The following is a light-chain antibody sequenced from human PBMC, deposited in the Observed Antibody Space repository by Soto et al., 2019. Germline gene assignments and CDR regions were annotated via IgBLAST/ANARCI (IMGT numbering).Light chain of an antibody. Sequence: QAVLTQPASVSGSPGQSITISCTGTSSDVGGYDYVSWYQQPPGKAPKLMIYDVSNWPSGVSNRFSDSKSGNTASLTISGLQAEDEADYYCSSYTSSGTLVFGTGTKVTVL. CDR1: SSDVGGYDY. CDR3: SSYTSSGTLV. CDR2: DVS. J-gene: IGLJ1*01. V-gene: IGLV2-14*01.